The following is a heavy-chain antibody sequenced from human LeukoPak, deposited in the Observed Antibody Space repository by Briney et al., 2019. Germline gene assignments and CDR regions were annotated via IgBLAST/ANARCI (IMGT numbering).Heavy chain of an antibody. D-gene: IGHD5-18*01. CDR2: VNHSGST. CDR3: ARGRIRPQGYSYGPYYFDY. CDR1: GGSFSGYY. Sequence: SETLSLTCAVYGGSFSGYYWSWIRQPPGKGLEWIGEVNHSGSTNYNPPLKSRVTISVDTSKNQFSLKLSSVTAADTAVYYCARGRIRPQGYSYGPYYFDYWGQGTLVTVPS. J-gene: IGHJ4*02. V-gene: IGHV4-34*01.